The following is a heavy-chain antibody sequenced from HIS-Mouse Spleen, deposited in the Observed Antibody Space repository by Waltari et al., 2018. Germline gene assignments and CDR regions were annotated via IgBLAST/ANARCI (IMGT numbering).Heavy chain of an antibody. CDR2: ISYDGSNK. CDR1: GFTFSSYG. J-gene: IGHJ4*02. D-gene: IGHD3-3*01. V-gene: IGHV3-30*18. Sequence: QVQLVESGGGVVQPGRSLRLSCAASGFTFSSYGMHWVRQAPGKGLEWVAVISYDGSNKYYADSVKGRFTISRDNSKNTLYLQMNSLRAEDTAVYYCAKDPRRRETYRSNSYYDFWSGLGYWGQGTLVTVSS. CDR3: AKDPRRRETYRSNSYYDFWSGLGY.